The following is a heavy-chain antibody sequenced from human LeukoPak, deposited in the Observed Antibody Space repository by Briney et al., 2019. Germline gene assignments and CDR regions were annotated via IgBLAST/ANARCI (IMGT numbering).Heavy chain of an antibody. CDR2: IYPGDSDT. J-gene: IGHJ3*02. CDR3: ARQYNWNDGGEDAFDI. V-gene: IGHV5-51*01. D-gene: IGHD1-1*01. CDR1: GYSFTSYW. Sequence: GESLKISCKGSGYSFTSYWTGWVRQMPGKGLEWMGIIYPGDSDTRYSPSLQGQVTISADKSISTAYLQWSSLKASDTAMYYCARQYNWNDGGEDAFDIWGQGTMVTVSS.